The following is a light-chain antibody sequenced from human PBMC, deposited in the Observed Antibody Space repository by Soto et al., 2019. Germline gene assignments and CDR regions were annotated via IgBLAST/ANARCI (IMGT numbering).Light chain of an antibody. Sequence: QSALTQPASVSGSLGQSITISCTGTSSDIGGYNFVSWYRHHPGKAPKLMIYEVTNRPSGVSNHFSGSRSGNTASLTISGLQAEDEGDYYCSSFTSSSTDVFGTGTKVTVL. J-gene: IGLJ1*01. CDR2: EVT. CDR3: SSFTSSSTDV. CDR1: SSDIGGYNF. V-gene: IGLV2-14*01.